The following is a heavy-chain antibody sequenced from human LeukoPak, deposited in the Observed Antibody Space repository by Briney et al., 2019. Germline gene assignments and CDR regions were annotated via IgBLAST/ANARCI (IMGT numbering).Heavy chain of an antibody. CDR1: GFTFSSYA. Sequence: SGGSLRLSCAASGFTFSSYAMSWVRQAPGKGLEWVSAISGSGGSTYYADSVKGRFTISRDNSKNTLYLQMNSLRAEDTAVYYCAKGVYGGNSWVPYYYWGQGTLVTVSS. J-gene: IGHJ4*02. V-gene: IGHV3-23*01. CDR2: ISGSGGST. D-gene: IGHD4-23*01. CDR3: AKGVYGGNSWVPYYY.